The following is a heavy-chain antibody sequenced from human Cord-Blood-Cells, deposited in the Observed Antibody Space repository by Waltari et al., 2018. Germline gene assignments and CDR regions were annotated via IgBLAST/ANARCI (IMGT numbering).Heavy chain of an antibody. V-gene: IGHV4-61*01. Sequence: QVQLQESGPGLVKPSETLSLTCTVSGGSVSSGSYYWSWIRQPPGKGLEWIGYIYYSGSTNYNPSLKSRVTISVDTSKNQFSLKLSSVTAADTAVYYCARLRIAARWWFDYWGQGTLVTVSS. D-gene: IGHD6-6*01. CDR2: IYYSGST. CDR3: ARLRIAARWWFDY. J-gene: IGHJ4*02. CDR1: GGSVSSGSYY.